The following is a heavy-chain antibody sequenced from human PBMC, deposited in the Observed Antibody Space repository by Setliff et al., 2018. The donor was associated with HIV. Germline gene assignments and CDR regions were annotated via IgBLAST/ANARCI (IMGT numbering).Heavy chain of an antibody. CDR3: ARDDYGDYVGDY. CDR1: GYTFTGYY. J-gene: IGHJ4*02. Sequence: GASVKVSCKASGYTFTGYYMHWVRQAPGQGLEWMGWISTYNGNTDYAQKLQGRVTMTTDTSTSTAYMELRSLRSDDSAVYYCARDDYGDYVGDYWGQGTLVTVSS. V-gene: IGHV1-18*04. D-gene: IGHD4-17*01. CDR2: ISTYNGNT.